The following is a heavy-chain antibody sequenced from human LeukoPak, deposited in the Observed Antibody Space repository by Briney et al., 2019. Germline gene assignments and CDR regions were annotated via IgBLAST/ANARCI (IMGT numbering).Heavy chain of an antibody. CDR2: ISNSGDYT. V-gene: IGHV3-23*01. Sequence: PGGSLRLSCAASGFIFNNYAMSRVRQAPGKGLEWVSAISNSGDYTYYADSVKGRFTISRDNSKNTLYLQMNTLRAEDTAVYYCAKQDIAVVPASFFFKTEFDFWGQGALVIVSS. CDR1: GFIFNNYA. J-gene: IGHJ4*02. D-gene: IGHD2-2*01. CDR3: AKQDIAVVPASFFFKTEFDF.